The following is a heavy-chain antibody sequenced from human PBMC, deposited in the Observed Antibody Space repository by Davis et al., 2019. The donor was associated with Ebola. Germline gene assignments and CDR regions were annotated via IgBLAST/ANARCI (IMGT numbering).Heavy chain of an antibody. V-gene: IGHV5-10-1*01. CDR3: ARHPSGYLFISKFDP. CDR1: GYSFTSHW. Sequence: GESLKISCKCSGYSFTSHWISWVRQLPGKGLERMGRIDPGDSYTNYSPSFQGHVTISADKSISTAYLQWSSLKASDTAIYYCARHPSGYLFISKFDPWGQGTLVTVSS. CDR2: IDPGDSYT. D-gene: IGHD5-18*01. J-gene: IGHJ5*02.